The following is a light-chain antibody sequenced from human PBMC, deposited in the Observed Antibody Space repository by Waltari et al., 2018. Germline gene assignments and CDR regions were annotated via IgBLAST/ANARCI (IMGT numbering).Light chain of an antibody. V-gene: IGKV1-5*03. J-gene: IGKJ2*01. CDR2: RAS. Sequence: DIQMTQSPSTLSASIGETVTITCRASQESGVSLAWYKQKPGNATKILISRASHLEEGVPSRFSGSGSGMDFALTITRLQPDDSATYHCLQFYTYAYTFGRGTRLEIK. CDR3: LQFYTYAYT. CDR1: QESGVS.